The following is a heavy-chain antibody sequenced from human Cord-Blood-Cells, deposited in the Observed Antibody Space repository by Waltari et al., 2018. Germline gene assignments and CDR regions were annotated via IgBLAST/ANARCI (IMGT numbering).Heavy chain of an antibody. D-gene: IGHD5-18*01. Sequence: QVQLQQWGAGLLKPSETLSPTCAVYGGSFSGYYWDWIRQPPGKGLEWIGEINHSGSTNYNPSLKSRVTISVDTSKNQFSLKLSSVTAADTAVYYCARAAMVTWYFDLWGRGTLVTVSS. V-gene: IGHV4-34*01. CDR2: INHSGST. J-gene: IGHJ2*01. CDR3: ARAAMVTWYFDL. CDR1: GGSFSGYY.